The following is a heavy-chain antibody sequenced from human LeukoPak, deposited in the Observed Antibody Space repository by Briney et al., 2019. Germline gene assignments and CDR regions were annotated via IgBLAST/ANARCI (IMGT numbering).Heavy chain of an antibody. D-gene: IGHD3-22*01. CDR2: IYHSGTT. V-gene: IGHV4-28*01. CDR1: GYSITSSSW. J-gene: IGHJ3*02. CDR3: ASSSNYYDSSGYSDTAFDI. Sequence: SETLSLTCAVSGYSITSSSWWGWIRQPPGKGLEWIGYIYHSGTTYYNPSLKSRVTISVDTSKNQFSLKLSSVTAADTAVYYCASSSNYYDSSGYSDTAFDIWGQGTMVTVSS.